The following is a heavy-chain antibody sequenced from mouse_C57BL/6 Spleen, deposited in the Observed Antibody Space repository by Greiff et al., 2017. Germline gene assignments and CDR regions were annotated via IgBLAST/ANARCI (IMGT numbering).Heavy chain of an antibody. V-gene: IGHV6-3*01. CDR2: IRLKSDNYAT. CDR3: TATYNGRSYGY. J-gene: IGHJ2*01. D-gene: IGHD1-1*01. Sequence: EVMLVESGGGLVQPGGSMKLSCVASGFTFSNYWMNWVRQSPEKGLEWVAQIRLKSDNYATHYAESVKGRFTISRDDSKSRVYLKMNNIRAEDTGIYYCTATYNGRSYGYWGQGTDLTVAS. CDR1: GFTFSNYW.